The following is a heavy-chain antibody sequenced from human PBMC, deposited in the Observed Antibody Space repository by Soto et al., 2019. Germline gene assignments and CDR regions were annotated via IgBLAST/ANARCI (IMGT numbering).Heavy chain of an antibody. V-gene: IGHV1-18*01. D-gene: IGHD3-10*01. Sequence: ASVKVSCKASGYTFTSYGISWVRQAPGQGLEWMGWISAYNGNTNYAQKLQGRVTMTTDTSTSTAYMELRSLRSDDTAGYYCARHQTNYYGSGSYSWFDPWGQGTLVTVSS. CDR1: GYTFTSYG. CDR2: ISAYNGNT. J-gene: IGHJ5*02. CDR3: ARHQTNYYGSGSYSWFDP.